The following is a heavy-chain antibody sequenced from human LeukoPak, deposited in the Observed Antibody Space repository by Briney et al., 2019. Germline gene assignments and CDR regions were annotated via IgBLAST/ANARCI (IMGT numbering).Heavy chain of an antibody. CDR2: INHSGST. D-gene: IGHD3-10*01. J-gene: IGHJ6*02. CDR3: ASIGSRVYYGMDV. V-gene: IGHV4-34*01. Sequence: SETLSLTCAVYGGSFSGYYWSWIRQPPGKGLEWIGEINHSGSTNYNPSLKSRVTISVDTSKNQFSLKLSSVTAADTAVYCCASIGSRVYYGMDVWGQGTTVTVSS. CDR1: GGSFSGYY.